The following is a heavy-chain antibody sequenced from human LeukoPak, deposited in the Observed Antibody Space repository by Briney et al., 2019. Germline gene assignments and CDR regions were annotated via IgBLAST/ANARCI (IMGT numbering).Heavy chain of an antibody. D-gene: IGHD4-17*01. Sequence: GGSLRLSCAASGFTFSTYWMSWVRQAPGKGLEWVANIKEDGSEKYYVDSMKGRFTISRDNAKNSLYLQMNSLRAEDTALYYCAKDIEGDYGDYGAFDIWGQGTMVTVSS. CDR3: AKDIEGDYGDYGAFDI. J-gene: IGHJ3*02. V-gene: IGHV3-7*03. CDR1: GFTFSTYW. CDR2: IKEDGSEK.